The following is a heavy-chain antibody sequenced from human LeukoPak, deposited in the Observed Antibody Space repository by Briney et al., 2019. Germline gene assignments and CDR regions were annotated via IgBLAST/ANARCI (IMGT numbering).Heavy chain of an antibody. CDR3: ANKDY. CDR1: GCIFSNYG. Sequence: GGSLRLSCAASGCIFSNYGMHWVRQAPGKGLEWVSFIWSDGNKQNYADSVKGRFTITRDNSKNTVYLQMNSLRVEDTAVYYCANKDYWGQGTPVTVSS. V-gene: IGHV3-30*02. CDR2: IWSDGNKQ. J-gene: IGHJ4*02.